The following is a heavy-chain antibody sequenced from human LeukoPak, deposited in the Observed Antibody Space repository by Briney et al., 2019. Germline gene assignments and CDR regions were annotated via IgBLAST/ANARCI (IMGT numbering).Heavy chain of an antibody. V-gene: IGHV3-21*01. CDR2: ISSSSSYI. CDR3: ATGNTQLWFGELPVFDY. J-gene: IGHJ4*02. CDR1: GFTFSSYS. Sequence: GGSLRLSCAASGFTFSSYSMNWVRQAPGKGLEWVSSISSSSSYIYYADSVKGRFTISRDNAKNSLYLQMNSLRAEDTAVYYCATGNTQLWFGELPVFDYWGQGTLVTVSS. D-gene: IGHD3-10*01.